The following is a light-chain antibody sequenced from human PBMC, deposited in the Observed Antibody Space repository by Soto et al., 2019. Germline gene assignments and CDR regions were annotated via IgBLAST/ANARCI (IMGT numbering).Light chain of an antibody. V-gene: IGKV2-28*01. Sequence: DIVMTQSPLSLTVTPGESASISCRSSQALLRSNGYNYFNWYLQRPGQSPHLLIYGGSNVAPGVPDRFSGSGSGTDFTLKISRVEADDVGVYYCMQAVQTPITFGQGTRLEIK. J-gene: IGKJ5*01. CDR1: QALLRSNGYNY. CDR3: MQAVQTPIT. CDR2: GGS.